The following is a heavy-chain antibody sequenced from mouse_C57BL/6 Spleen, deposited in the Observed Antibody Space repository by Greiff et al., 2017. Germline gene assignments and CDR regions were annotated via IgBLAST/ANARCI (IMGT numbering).Heavy chain of an antibody. Sequence: EVKLLESGPGLVKPSQSLSLTCSVTGYSITSGYYWNWIRQFPGNKLEWMGYISYDGSNNYNPSLKNRISITLDTSKNQFFLKLNSVTTEDTATYYWARDGNWGYFDYWGQGTTLTVSS. CDR3: ARDGNWGYFDY. CDR1: GYSITSGYY. D-gene: IGHD4-1*01. CDR2: ISYDGSN. V-gene: IGHV3-6*01. J-gene: IGHJ2*01.